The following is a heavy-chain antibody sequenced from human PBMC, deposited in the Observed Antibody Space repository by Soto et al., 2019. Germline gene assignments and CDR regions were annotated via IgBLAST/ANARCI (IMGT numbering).Heavy chain of an antibody. J-gene: IGHJ4*02. CDR1: GYTFTSYG. CDR2: ISAYNGNT. D-gene: IGHD3-9*01. V-gene: IGHV1-18*01. Sequence: WASVKVSCKASGYTFTSYGISWVGQAAGQGREWMGWISAYNGNTNYAQKLQGRVTMTTDTSTSTAYMELRSLRSDDTAVYYCARVPYYDILTGYFGRFDYWGQGTLVTVSS. CDR3: ARVPYYDILTGYFGRFDY.